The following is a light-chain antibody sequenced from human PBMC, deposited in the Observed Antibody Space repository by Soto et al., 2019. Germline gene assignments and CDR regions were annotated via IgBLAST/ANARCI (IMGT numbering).Light chain of an antibody. CDR2: DAS. CDR3: QQRSNWPPWT. V-gene: IGKV3-11*01. J-gene: IGKJ1*01. Sequence: EIVLAQSPATLSLSPGERATLSCRASQSVSIYLAWYQQKPGQAPRLLIYDASNRATGIPARFSDSGSGTDFTLTISSPEPEDFAVYYCQQRSNWPPWTFGQGTKVDIK. CDR1: QSVSIY.